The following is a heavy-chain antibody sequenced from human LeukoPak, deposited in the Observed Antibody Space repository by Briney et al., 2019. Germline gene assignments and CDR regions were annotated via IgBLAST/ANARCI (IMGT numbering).Heavy chain of an antibody. D-gene: IGHD1-1*01. CDR3: ASLKLERRRHNWFDP. Sequence: SETLSLTCTVSGYSISSGYYWGWIRQPPGKGLEWIGSIYHSGSTYYNPSLKSRVTISVDTSKNRFSLKLRSVTAADTAVYYCASLKLERRRHNWFDPWGQGTLVTVSS. J-gene: IGHJ5*02. CDR1: GYSISSGYY. V-gene: IGHV4-38-2*02. CDR2: IYHSGST.